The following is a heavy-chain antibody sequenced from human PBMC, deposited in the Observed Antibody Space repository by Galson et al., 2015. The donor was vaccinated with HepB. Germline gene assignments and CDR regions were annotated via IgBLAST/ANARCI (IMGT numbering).Heavy chain of an antibody. V-gene: IGHV1-18*04. CDR3: ARGGTGSDY. D-gene: IGHD6-19*01. J-gene: IGHJ4*02. Sequence: SCKASGYTFTSYVISWVRQAPGQGLEWLGRISGYNGHTNYAQNLPNKVTMTTDTSTSTAYLELRRLKSDDTAIYYCARGGTGSDYWGQGTLVTVSS. CDR2: ISGYNGHT. CDR1: GYTFTSYV.